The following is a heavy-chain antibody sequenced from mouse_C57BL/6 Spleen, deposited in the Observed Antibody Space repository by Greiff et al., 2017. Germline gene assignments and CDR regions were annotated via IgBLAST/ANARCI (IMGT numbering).Heavy chain of an antibody. Sequence: EVQLVESGPELVKPGASVKMSCKASGYTFTDYNMHWVKQSHGQSLEWIGYINPNNGGTSYNQKFKGKATLTVNKSSSTAYMELRSLTSEDSAVYYCARELLYYYAMDYWGQGTSVTVSS. CDR3: ARELLYYYAMDY. CDR1: GYTFTDYN. J-gene: IGHJ4*01. D-gene: IGHD2-12*01. V-gene: IGHV1-22*01. CDR2: INPNNGGT.